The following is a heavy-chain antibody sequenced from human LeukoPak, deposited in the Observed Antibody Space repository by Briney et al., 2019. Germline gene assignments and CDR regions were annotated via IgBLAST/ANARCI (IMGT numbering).Heavy chain of an antibody. J-gene: IGHJ4*02. CDR1: GYTFTSYD. CDR3: ARGRRGSYYFDY. CDR2: MNPNSGNT. D-gene: IGHD2-15*01. V-gene: IGHV1-8*01. Sequence: ASVTVSCKASGYTFTSYDINWVRQATGQGLEWMGWMNPNSGNTGYAQKFQGRVTMTRNTSISTAYMELSSLRSEDTAVYYCARGRRGSYYFDYWGQGTLVTVSS.